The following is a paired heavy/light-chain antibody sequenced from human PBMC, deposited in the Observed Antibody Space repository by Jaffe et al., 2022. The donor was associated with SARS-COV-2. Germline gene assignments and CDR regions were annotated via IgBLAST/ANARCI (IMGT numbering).Heavy chain of an antibody. V-gene: IGHV3-11*06. D-gene: IGHD2-2*01. Sequence: QVQLVESGGGLVKPGGSLRLSCEASGFTFSDYYLSWIRLAPRKGLEWISYITSSSYTEYADSVKGRFTSSRDNAKNSLYLQMNSLRDEDTGIYYCARHMITSRAADYWGPGTLVTVSS. CDR3: ARHMITSRAADY. J-gene: IGHJ4*02. CDR1: GFTFSDYY. CDR2: ITSSSYT.
Light chain of an antibody. CDR2: TNN. J-gene: IGLJ2*01. V-gene: IGLV1-44*01. CDR3: AAWDDRLNGVV. CDR1: SSNIGSNT. Sequence: QSVLTQPPSASGTPGQRVTISCSGSSSNIGSNTVNWYQLLPGTAPKLLIYTNNQRPSGVPDRFSGSKSGTSASLAISGLQSEDEADYYCAAWDDRLNGVVFGGGTKLTVL.